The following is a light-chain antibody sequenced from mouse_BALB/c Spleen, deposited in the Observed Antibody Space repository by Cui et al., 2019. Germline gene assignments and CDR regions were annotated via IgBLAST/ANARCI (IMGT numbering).Light chain of an antibody. CDR2: WAS. CDR1: QSLLYSSNQKNY. CDR3: QQYYSYPRT. Sequence: DIVMSQPPSSLAVSVGEKVNTSSKSSQSLLYSSNQKNYLAWYQQKPGQSPKLLIYWASTRESGVPDRFTGSGSGTDFTLTISSVKAEDLAVYYCQQYYSYPRTFGGGTKLEIK. V-gene: IGKV8-30*01. J-gene: IGKJ1*01.